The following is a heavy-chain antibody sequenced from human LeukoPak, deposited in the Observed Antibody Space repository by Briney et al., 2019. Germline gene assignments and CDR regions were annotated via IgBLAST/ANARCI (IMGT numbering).Heavy chain of an antibody. J-gene: IGHJ4*02. D-gene: IGHD2-2*01. CDR1: GFTFSSYA. CDR2: ISYDGSNK. Sequence: PGGSLRLSCAASGFTFSSYAMHWVRQAPGKGLEWVAVISYDGSNKYYADSVKGRFTISRDNSKNTLYLQMNSLRAEDTAVYYCARARLGYCSSTSCYVNYFDYWGQGALVTVSS. V-gene: IGHV3-30-3*01. CDR3: ARARLGYCSSTSCYVNYFDY.